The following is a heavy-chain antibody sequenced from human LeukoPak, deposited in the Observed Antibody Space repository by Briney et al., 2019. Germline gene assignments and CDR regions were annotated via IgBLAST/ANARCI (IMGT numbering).Heavy chain of an antibody. CDR2: ISSSSSYI. Sequence: GGSLRLSCAASGFTFSSYSMNWVRQAPGKGLEWVSSISSSSSYIYYADSVKGRFTISRDNAKNSLYLQMNSLGAEDTAVYYCARVVVVGATWDAFDIWGQGTMVTVSS. J-gene: IGHJ3*02. V-gene: IGHV3-21*01. D-gene: IGHD1-26*01. CDR3: ARVVVVGATWDAFDI. CDR1: GFTFSSYS.